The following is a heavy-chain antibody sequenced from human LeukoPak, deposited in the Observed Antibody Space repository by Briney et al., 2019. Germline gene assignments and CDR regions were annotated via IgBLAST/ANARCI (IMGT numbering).Heavy chain of an antibody. J-gene: IGHJ5*02. Sequence: GGSLRLSCAASKVTFSNYAMHWVRQAPGKGLEWVAVISYDGSDKYYVDYMKRRFTISRDNSKNTLYLQMNSLRADDTAVYYCARDTRGSPSFRSWFDPWGQGTLVTVSS. V-gene: IGHV3-30-3*01. D-gene: IGHD2-15*01. CDR1: KVTFSNYA. CDR2: ISYDGSDK. CDR3: ARDTRGSPSFRSWFDP.